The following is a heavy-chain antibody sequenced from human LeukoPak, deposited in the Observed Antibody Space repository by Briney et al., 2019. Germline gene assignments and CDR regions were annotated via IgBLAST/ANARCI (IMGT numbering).Heavy chain of an antibody. Sequence: PGGSLRLSCAASGFTFDDYAMHWVRQAPGKGLEWVSGIPWNSVSRDYADSVKGRFTISRDNAKNSLYLEMTSLRAEDTALYYCARRALYTGRLDFWGQGTLVSVSS. J-gene: IGHJ5*01. CDR2: IPWNSVSR. V-gene: IGHV3-9*01. CDR3: ARRALYTGRLDF. CDR1: GFTFDDYA. D-gene: IGHD1-26*01.